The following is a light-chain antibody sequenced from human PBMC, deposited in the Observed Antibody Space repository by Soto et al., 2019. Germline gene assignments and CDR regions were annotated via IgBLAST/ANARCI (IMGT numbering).Light chain of an antibody. CDR3: QQYSNWPPIT. Sequence: EIVITQSPASLSVTPGERVTLSCRASQSVSSKLAWYQQKPGQAPRLLIYDTSTRATGIPDRFSGSGSGTEFTLTISSLQSEDFAVYYCQQYSNWPPITVGQGTRLEIK. V-gene: IGKV3-15*01. CDR2: DTS. J-gene: IGKJ5*01. CDR1: QSVSSK.